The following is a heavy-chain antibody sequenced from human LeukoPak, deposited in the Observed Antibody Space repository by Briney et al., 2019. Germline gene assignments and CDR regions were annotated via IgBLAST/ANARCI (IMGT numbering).Heavy chain of an antibody. J-gene: IGHJ4*02. CDR3: ARRRREPLIYGSGSYPPRPFDY. V-gene: IGHV4-59*08. CDR1: GGSISSYY. D-gene: IGHD3-10*01. CDR2: IYYSGSA. Sequence: PSETLSLTCTVSGGSISSYYWSWIRQPPGKGLEWIGYIYYSGSANYNPSLKSRVTISVDTSKNQFSLKLSSVTAADTAVYYCARRRREPLIYGSGSYPPRPFDYWGQGTLVTVSS.